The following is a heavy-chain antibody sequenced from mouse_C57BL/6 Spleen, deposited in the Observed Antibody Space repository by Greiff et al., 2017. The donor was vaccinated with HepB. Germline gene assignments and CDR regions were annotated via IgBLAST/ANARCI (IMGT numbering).Heavy chain of an antibody. CDR3: GGTTVVATGGVDY. V-gene: IGHV1-64*01. CDR1: GYTFTSYW. Sequence: QVQLQQPGAELVKPGASVKLSCKASGYTFTSYWMHWVKQRPGQGLEWIGMIHPNSGSTNYNEKFKSKATLTVDKSSSTAYMQLSSLTSEDSAVYYGGGTTVVATGGVDYWGQGTTLTVSS. CDR2: IHPNSGST. D-gene: IGHD1-1*01. J-gene: IGHJ2*01.